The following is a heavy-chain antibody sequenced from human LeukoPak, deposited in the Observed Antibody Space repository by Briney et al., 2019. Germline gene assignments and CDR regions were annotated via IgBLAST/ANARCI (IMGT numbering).Heavy chain of an antibody. CDR2: INPNSGGT. J-gene: IGHJ4*02. Sequence: GASVKVSCKASGYTFTSYGISWVRQAPGQGLEWMGWINPNSGGTNYAQKFQGRVTMTRDTSISTAYMELSRLRSDDTAVYYCARDGAAVAGTYDYWGQGTLVTVSS. D-gene: IGHD6-19*01. CDR1: GYTFTSYG. CDR3: ARDGAAVAGTYDY. V-gene: IGHV1-2*02.